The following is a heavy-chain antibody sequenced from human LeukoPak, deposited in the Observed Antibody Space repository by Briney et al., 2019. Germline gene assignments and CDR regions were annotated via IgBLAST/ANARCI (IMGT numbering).Heavy chain of an antibody. Sequence: SVKVSCKASGFTFTSSAVQWVRQARGQRLEWIGWIVVGSGNTNYAQKSQERVTITRDMSTSTAYMELSSLRSEDTAVYYCAADPVGITMVRGGDGMDVWGQGTTVTVSS. CDR1: GFTFTSSA. CDR2: IVVGSGNT. CDR3: AADPVGITMVRGGDGMDV. V-gene: IGHV1-58*01. D-gene: IGHD3-10*01. J-gene: IGHJ6*02.